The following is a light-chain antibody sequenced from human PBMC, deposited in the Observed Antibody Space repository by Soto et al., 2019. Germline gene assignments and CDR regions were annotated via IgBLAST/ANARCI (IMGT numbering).Light chain of an antibody. Sequence: DIQMTQSPSSLSTSVGDRVTITCRASQRINLYLTWYRQKPGKSPELLIYPASNLQSGVPSRFSGRGARKDFTLIISSQQPEDVANYCRQQSFTTPTFGQGTRLEIK. J-gene: IGKJ5*01. CDR3: QQSFTTPT. CDR1: QRINLY. CDR2: PAS. V-gene: IGKV1-39*01.